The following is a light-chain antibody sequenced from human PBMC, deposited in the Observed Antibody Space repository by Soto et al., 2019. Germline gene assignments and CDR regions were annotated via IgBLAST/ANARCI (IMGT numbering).Light chain of an antibody. V-gene: IGKV3D-20*02. CDR3: QQYNNWRT. CDR2: DAS. J-gene: IGKJ1*01. CDR1: QSVSSGY. Sequence: EIVLTQSPGTLSLSPGERATLSCRASQSVSSGYLAWYQQKAGQAPRLLIYDASSRATGIPDRFSGSGSGTGLTLPISSLQSEDFAVYYCQQYNNWRTFGQGTKVDIK.